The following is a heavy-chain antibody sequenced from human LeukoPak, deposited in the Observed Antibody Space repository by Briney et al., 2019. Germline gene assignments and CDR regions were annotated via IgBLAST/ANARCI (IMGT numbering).Heavy chain of an antibody. CDR2: IGDSGSGG. CDR3: SRIKYGGNSGYHFDY. D-gene: IGHD4-23*01. J-gene: IGHJ4*02. Sequence: PGGSLRLSCSASGFNFNYFAMSWIRQAPGERLEWVSTIGDSGSGGSYADSVRGRFTISRDNSKNIVYLQMHSLRADDSAVYYCSRIKYGGNSGYHFDYWGQGTLVTVSS. CDR1: GFNFNYFA. V-gene: IGHV3-23*01.